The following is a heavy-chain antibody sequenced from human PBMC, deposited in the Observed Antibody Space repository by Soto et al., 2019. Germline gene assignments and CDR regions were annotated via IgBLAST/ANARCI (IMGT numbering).Heavy chain of an antibody. J-gene: IGHJ5*02. CDR1: GGSVTMSSFS. CDR3: ASLDYYGSWLDP. D-gene: IGHD1-26*01. Sequence: SETLSLPCALSGGSVTMSSFSWAWVRQPPGRGLQWIGYISRSGATSSDPTLKSRVTISRDRAKNQFSLKLTSVTAADTAVYYCASLDYYGSWLDPWGQGTLVTVSS. CDR2: ISRSGAT. V-gene: IGHV4-30-2*01.